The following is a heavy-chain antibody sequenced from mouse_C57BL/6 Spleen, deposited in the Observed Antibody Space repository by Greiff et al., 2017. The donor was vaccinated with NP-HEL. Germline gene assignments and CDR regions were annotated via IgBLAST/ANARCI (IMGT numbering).Heavy chain of an antibody. J-gene: IGHJ4*01. D-gene: IGHD1-1*01. CDR3: ARHEDPYGSSRGAMDY. V-gene: IGHV1-62-2*01. CDR2: FYPGSGSI. Sequence: VQLQQSGAELVKPGASVKLSCKASGYTFTEYTIHWVKQRSGQGLEWIGWFYPGSGSIKENEKFKDKATLTADKSSSTVYMELSRLTSEDSAVYCCARHEDPYGSSRGAMDYWGQGTSVTVSS. CDR1: GYTFTEYT.